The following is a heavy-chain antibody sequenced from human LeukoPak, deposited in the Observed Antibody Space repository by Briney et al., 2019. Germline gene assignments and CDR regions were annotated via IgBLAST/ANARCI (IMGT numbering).Heavy chain of an antibody. J-gene: IGHJ4*02. CDR2: INHRGST. D-gene: IGHD3-10*01. CDR1: GGSISSYY. V-gene: IGHV4-34*01. Sequence: SETLSLTCTVSGGSISSYYWSWIRQPPGKGLEWIGEINHRGSTNYNPSLKSRVTISVDTSKNQFSLKLSSVTAADTAVYYCARGPILGRDYWGQGTLVTVSS. CDR3: ARGPILGRDY.